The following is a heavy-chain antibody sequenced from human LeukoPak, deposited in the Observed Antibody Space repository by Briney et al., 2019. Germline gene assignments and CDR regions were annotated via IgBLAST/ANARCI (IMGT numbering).Heavy chain of an antibody. V-gene: IGHV4-4*02. D-gene: IGHD6-19*01. J-gene: IGHJ4*02. CDR1: GGSISSSNW. Sequence: SETLSLTCAVSGGSISSSNWWSWFRHPPGKGLEWIGEIYHSGSTNYNPPLKSRVTISVDKSKNQFSLKLSSVTAADTAVYYCARLRQYSSGWYVSYWGQGTLVTVSS. CDR2: IYHSGST. CDR3: ARLRQYSSGWYVSY.